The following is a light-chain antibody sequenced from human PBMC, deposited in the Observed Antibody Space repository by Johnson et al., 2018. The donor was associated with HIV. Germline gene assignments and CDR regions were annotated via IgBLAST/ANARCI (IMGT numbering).Light chain of an antibody. CDR3: GIWDASLSPLYV. V-gene: IGLV1-51*02. CDR2: EDN. Sequence: QSILTQPPSMSAAPGQRVNISCSGNISNIESYFVSWYQQLPGAAPTLLIYEDNKRPSGIPDRFSGSKSGATATLGITGLQTGDEADYYCGIWDASLSPLYVFGSGTSITVL. J-gene: IGLJ1*01. CDR1: ISNIESYF.